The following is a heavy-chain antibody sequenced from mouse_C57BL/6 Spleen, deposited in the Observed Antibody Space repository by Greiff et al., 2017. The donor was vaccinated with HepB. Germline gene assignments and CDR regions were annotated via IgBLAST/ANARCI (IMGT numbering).Heavy chain of an antibody. CDR2: INPNNGGT. D-gene: IGHD1-1*01. V-gene: IGHV1-22*01. J-gene: IGHJ2*01. CDR1: GYTFTDYN. Sequence: VQLQESGPELVKPGASVKMSCKASGYTFTDYNMHWVKQSHGKSLEWIGYINPNNGGTSYNQKFKGKATLTVNKSSSTAYMELRSLTSEDSAVYYCARDYGSSYFDYWGQGTTLTVSS. CDR3: ARDYGSSYFDY.